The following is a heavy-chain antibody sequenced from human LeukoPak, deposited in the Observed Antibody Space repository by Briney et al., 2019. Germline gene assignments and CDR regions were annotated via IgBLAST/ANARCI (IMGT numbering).Heavy chain of an antibody. V-gene: IGHV3-48*02. Sequence: GGSLRLSCAASGFTFSYHSMNWVRQAPGKGLEWLLYISSSSTTMYYADSVKGRFTISRDNARNSLYLQMNSLRDEDTAVYYCAREDYGDYGALDYWGQGTLVTVSS. CDR2: ISSSSTTM. CDR3: AREDYGDYGALDY. J-gene: IGHJ4*02. CDR1: GFTFSYHS. D-gene: IGHD4-17*01.